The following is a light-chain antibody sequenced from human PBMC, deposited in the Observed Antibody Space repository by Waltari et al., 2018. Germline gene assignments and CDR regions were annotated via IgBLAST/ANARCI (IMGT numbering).Light chain of an antibody. V-gene: IGKV3-15*01. CDR2: GAS. CDR3: QQYNNFPYT. Sequence: EIVMTQFPATLSVSPGERATLSCRASQSVSSNLAWYQQKPGQAPRLLIYGASTRATGIPARFSGSGSGTEFTLTISSLQSEDFAVYYCQQYNNFPYTFGQGTKLEIK. J-gene: IGKJ2*01. CDR1: QSVSSN.